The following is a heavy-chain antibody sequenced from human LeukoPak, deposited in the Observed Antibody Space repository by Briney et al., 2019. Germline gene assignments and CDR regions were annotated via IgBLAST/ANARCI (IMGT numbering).Heavy chain of an antibody. Sequence: TSETLSLTCTVSGGSISSYYWSWIRQPPGKGLEWIGYIYYSGSTNYNPSLKSRVTISVDTSKNQFSLKLSSVTAADTAVYYCARGGYSYGIWFDPWGQGTLVTVS. CDR3: ARGGYSYGIWFDP. J-gene: IGHJ5*02. D-gene: IGHD5-18*01. V-gene: IGHV4-59*01. CDR2: IYYSGST. CDR1: GGSISSYY.